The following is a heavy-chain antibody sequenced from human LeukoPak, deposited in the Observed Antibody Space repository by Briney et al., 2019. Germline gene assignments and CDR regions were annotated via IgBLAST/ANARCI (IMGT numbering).Heavy chain of an antibody. CDR3: ASGLYGGVFDN. J-gene: IGHJ4*02. D-gene: IGHD4/OR15-4a*01. Sequence: GGSLRLSCAASGSTFSSYAMSWVRQAPGEGLEWVSVISGSGGSTNYADSVKGRFTISRDNSKNTLYLQMNSLRVDDTAVYYCASGLYGGVFDNWGQGTLVTVSS. V-gene: IGHV3-23*01. CDR2: ISGSGGST. CDR1: GSTFSSYA.